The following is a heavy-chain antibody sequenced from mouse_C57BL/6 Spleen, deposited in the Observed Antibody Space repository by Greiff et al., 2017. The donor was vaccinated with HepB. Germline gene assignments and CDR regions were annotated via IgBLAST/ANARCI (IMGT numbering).Heavy chain of an antibody. CDR1: GYTFTSYW. CDR3: SSGNHHGRSDYATDY. Sequence: QVQLQQPGAELVKPGASVKLSCKTSGYTFTSYWMHWVKQRPGQGLEWIGMIHPNSGSTNYNEKFKSKATLTVDKSSSTAYMQLSSLTSEDSAVYYCSSGNHHGRSDYATDYWGQGAPATVSP. D-gene: IGHD1-1*01. CDR2: IHPNSGST. J-gene: IGHJ4*01. V-gene: IGHV1-64*01.